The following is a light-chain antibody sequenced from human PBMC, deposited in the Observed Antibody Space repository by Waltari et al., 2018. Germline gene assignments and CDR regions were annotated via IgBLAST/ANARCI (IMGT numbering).Light chain of an antibody. J-gene: IGLJ3*02. Sequence: QSALTPPASVSGSPGQSLTIPCPGTSSYVGSYNLVSWYQQHPGKAPNLMIYEDTKRPSGVSNRFSGSKSGNTASLTISGLQAEDEADYYCCSYAGSSIWVFGGGTELTVL. V-gene: IGLV2-23*01. CDR1: SSYVGSYNL. CDR3: CSYAGSSIWV. CDR2: EDT.